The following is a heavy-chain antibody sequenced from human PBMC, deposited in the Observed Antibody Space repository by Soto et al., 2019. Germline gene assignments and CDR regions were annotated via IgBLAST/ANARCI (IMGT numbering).Heavy chain of an antibody. V-gene: IGHV3-13*01. D-gene: IGHD6-13*01. CDR2: IGTAGDT. CDR1: GFTFSSYD. Sequence: GGSLRLSCAASGFTFSSYDMHWVRQATGKGLEWVSAIGTAGDTYYPGSVKGRFTISRENAKNSLYLQMNSLRAGDTAVYYCARGLKGGVRDVNMYSSSWYYYYYYGMDVWGQGTTVTVS. J-gene: IGHJ6*02. CDR3: ARGLKGGVRDVNMYSSSWYYYYYYGMDV.